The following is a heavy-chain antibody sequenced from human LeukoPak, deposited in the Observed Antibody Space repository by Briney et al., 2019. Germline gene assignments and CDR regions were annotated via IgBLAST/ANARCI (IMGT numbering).Heavy chain of an antibody. J-gene: IGHJ4*02. D-gene: IGHD5-18*01. Sequence: GASVKVSCKASGGTFSSYAISWVRQAPGQGLEWMGGIIPIFGTANYAQKFQGRVTITADESTSTAYMELSSLRSEDTAVYYCARGPRTWIQLWQGDYWGQGTLVTVSS. V-gene: IGHV1-69*13. CDR3: ARGPRTWIQLWQGDY. CDR1: GGTFSSYA. CDR2: IIPIFGTA.